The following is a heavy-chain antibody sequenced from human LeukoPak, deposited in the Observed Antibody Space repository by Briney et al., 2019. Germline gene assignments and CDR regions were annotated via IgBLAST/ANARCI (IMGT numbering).Heavy chain of an antibody. J-gene: IGHJ4*02. CDR2: IWYGGSKK. CDR3: ARGYSSGYYGDY. Sequence: GGSLRLSCAASGFTFSSYGMHWVRQAPGKGLEWMAVIWYGGSKKFYADSVKGRFTISRDNSKNTLYLQMNSLRAEDTAVYYCARGYSSGYYGDYWGQGTLVTVSS. D-gene: IGHD3-22*01. CDR1: GFTFSSYG. V-gene: IGHV3-33*01.